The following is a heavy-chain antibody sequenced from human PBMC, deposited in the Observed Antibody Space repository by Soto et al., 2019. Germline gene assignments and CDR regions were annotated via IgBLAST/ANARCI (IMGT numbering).Heavy chain of an antibody. CDR2: IIPIFGTA. V-gene: IGHV1-69*06. CDR3: ASPYLGYSSGSPDY. CDR1: GGTFSSYA. Sequence: SVKVSCKASGGTFSSYAISWVRQAPGQGLEWMGGIIPIFGTANYAQKFQGRVTITADKSTSTAYMELSSLRSEDTAVYYCASPYLGYSSGSPDYWGQGTLVTVSS. D-gene: IGHD6-19*01. J-gene: IGHJ4*02.